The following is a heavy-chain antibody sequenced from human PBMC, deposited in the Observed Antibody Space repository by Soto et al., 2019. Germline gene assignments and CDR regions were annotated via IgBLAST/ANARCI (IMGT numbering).Heavy chain of an antibody. CDR2: INHSGST. CDR3: ARGWGRIFDY. CDR1: GGSFSGYY. J-gene: IGHJ4*02. Sequence: QVQLQQWGAGLLKPSETLSLTCAVYGGSFSGYYWNWIRQPPGKGLEWIGEINHSGSTNYNPSLKSRVTLSVDTSKNQFCPKLSSVTAADTAVYYCARGWGRIFDYWGQGTLVTVSS. D-gene: IGHD7-27*01. V-gene: IGHV4-34*01.